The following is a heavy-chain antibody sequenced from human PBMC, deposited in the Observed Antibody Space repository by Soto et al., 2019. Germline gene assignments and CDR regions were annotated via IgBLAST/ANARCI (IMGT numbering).Heavy chain of an antibody. J-gene: IGHJ4*02. D-gene: IGHD2-8*02. CDR3: ARDKITGLFDY. CDR2: INHSGST. CDR1: GWSFSGYF. V-gene: IGHV4-34*01. Sequence: SETLSLTCAFYGWSFSGYFWTWIRQPPGTGLEWIGEINHSGSTNYNPSLKSRVTISVDTSKNQFSLKLTSVTAADTAVYYCARDKITGLFDYWGQGTLVTVSS.